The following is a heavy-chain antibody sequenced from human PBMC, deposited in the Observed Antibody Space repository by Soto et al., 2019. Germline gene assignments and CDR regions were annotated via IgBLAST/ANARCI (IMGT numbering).Heavy chain of an antibody. CDR3: ARGNILTGSRPDYYYYMDV. V-gene: IGHV4-34*01. CDR2: INHSGRT. J-gene: IGHJ6*03. Sequence: QVQLQQWGAGLLKPSETLSRTCAVYGGSFSGYYWSWIRQPPGKGLEWIGEINHSGRTNYNPSLKSRVTISVDTSKNQFSLKLSSVIAADTAVYYCARGNILTGSRPDYYYYMDVWGKGTTVTVSS. CDR1: GGSFSGYY. D-gene: IGHD3-9*01.